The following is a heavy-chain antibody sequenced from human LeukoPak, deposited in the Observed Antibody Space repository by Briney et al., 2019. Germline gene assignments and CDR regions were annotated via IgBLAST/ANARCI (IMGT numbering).Heavy chain of an antibody. CDR1: GYTFTSYG. CDR2: ISAYNGDT. Sequence: GASVKVSCKASGYTFTSYGISWVRQAPGQGLEWMSWISAYNGDTYYAQKFQGRVTMTTDTSTSTAYMELRSLRSDDTAVYYCARDRVGGWYASFRYFDYWGQGTLVTVSS. D-gene: IGHD6-19*01. J-gene: IGHJ4*02. V-gene: IGHV1-18*01. CDR3: ARDRVGGWYASFRYFDY.